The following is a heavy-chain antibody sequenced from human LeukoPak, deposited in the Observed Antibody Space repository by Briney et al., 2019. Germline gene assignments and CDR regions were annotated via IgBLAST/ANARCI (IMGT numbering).Heavy chain of an antibody. V-gene: IGHV3-21*01. D-gene: IGHD6-6*01. CDR3: ARDIAARGAFDI. CDR1: GFTFSSYS. Sequence: GGSLRLSCAASGFTFSSYSMNWVRQAPGQGLEWVSSISSSSSYIYYADSVKGRFTISRDNAKNSLYVQMNSLRAEDTAVYYCARDIAARGAFDIWGQGTMVTVSS. J-gene: IGHJ3*02. CDR2: ISSSSSYI.